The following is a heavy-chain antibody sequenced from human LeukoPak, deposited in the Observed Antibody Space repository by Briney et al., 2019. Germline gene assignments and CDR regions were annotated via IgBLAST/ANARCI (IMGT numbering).Heavy chain of an antibody. CDR1: GISISSGYY. Sequence: SETLSLTCSVSGISISSGYYYAWIRQTPGKGLEWIGNIYHDGSTFYNPSLERRVTISVDVSRNRFPLKLTSLTAADTAVYYCARDKSMSFSVGWYGWFDPWGQGTPVTVSS. D-gene: IGHD6-19*01. V-gene: IGHV4-38-2*02. CDR2: IYHDGST. CDR3: ARDKSMSFSVGWYGWFDP. J-gene: IGHJ5*02.